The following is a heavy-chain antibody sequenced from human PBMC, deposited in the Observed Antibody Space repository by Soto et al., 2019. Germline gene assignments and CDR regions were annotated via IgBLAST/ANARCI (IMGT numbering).Heavy chain of an antibody. J-gene: IGHJ4*02. V-gene: IGHV4-34*01. CDR1: GGSFSGYY. CDR2: INHSGST. Sequence: SETLSLTCAVYGGSFSGYYWSWIRQPPGKGLEWIGEINHSGSTNCNPSLKSRVTISVDTSKNQFSLKLSSVTAADTAVYYCARVRGTAGKRYFDYWGPGTLVTVSS. CDR3: ARVRGTAGKRYFDY. D-gene: IGHD6-13*01.